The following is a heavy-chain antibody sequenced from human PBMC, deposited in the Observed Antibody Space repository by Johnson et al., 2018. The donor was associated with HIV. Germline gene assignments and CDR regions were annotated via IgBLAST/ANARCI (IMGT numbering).Heavy chain of an antibody. Sequence: QVQLVESGGGVVQPGRSLRLSCAASGFTFSSYGMHWVRQAPGKGLEWVAVIWYDGSNKYYADFVKGRFTISRDNSKNSLYLQMNSLRAEDTAVYYCARSGPNWAFDFWGRGTMVTVSS. CDR1: GFTFSSYG. CDR2: IWYDGSNK. CDR3: ARSGPNWAFDF. J-gene: IGHJ3*01. D-gene: IGHD1-1*01. V-gene: IGHV3-33*01.